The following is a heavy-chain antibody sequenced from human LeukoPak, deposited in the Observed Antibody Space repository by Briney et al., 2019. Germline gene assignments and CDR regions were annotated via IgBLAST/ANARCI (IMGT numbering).Heavy chain of an antibody. Sequence: GASVTVSCKASGYTFTSYGISWVRQAPGQGLEWMGWISAYNGNTNYAQKLQGRVTMTTDTSTSTAYMELRSLRSDDTAVYYCARLVVPAAMNGMDVWGQGTTVTVSS. CDR3: ARLVVPAAMNGMDV. J-gene: IGHJ6*02. V-gene: IGHV1-18*01. D-gene: IGHD2-2*01. CDR1: GYTFTSYG. CDR2: ISAYNGNT.